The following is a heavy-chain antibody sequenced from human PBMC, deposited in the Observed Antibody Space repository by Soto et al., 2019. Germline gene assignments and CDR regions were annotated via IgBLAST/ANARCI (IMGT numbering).Heavy chain of an antibody. CDR2: TSNDGSNE. J-gene: IGHJ6*02. V-gene: IGHV3-30*18. D-gene: IGHD3-16*02. Sequence: PGKGREWVALTSNDGSNEYYADPVKGRFTISRDNSKHTLDLQLNSLRAEDTAVYHCSNSLAYAHYYSGLDVRCQWTTVTVSS. CDR3: SNSLAYAHYYSGLDV.